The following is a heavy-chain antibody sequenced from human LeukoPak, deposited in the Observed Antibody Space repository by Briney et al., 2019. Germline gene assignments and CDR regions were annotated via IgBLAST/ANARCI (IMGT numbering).Heavy chain of an antibody. V-gene: IGHV4-38-2*01. CDR2: IHHSGST. Sequence: PSETLSLTCAVSGCSISRGYHWGWIRQPPGKGLEWIGSIHHSGSTYYNSSLKSRVTISVDTSKNQFSLKVSSVTAADTAVYYCARVTWNPDYWGQGTLVTVSS. CDR1: GCSISRGYH. J-gene: IGHJ4*02. CDR3: ARVTWNPDY. D-gene: IGHD1-1*01.